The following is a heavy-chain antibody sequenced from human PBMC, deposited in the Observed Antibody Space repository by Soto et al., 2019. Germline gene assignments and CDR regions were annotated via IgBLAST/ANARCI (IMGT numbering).Heavy chain of an antibody. CDR3: ASGASRWYPYFFDS. J-gene: IGHJ4*02. CDR1: EGTFNSSA. V-gene: IGHV1-69*01. D-gene: IGHD6-13*01. CDR2: IIPYYNTL. Sequence: QAQVVQSGADVRQPGSSVKLSCKASEGTFNSSAIAWVRQAPGQGLEWMGGIIPYYNTLNYAQKFQDRVTITADDSTNTVYMELSSLRSDDTAVYFGASGASRWYPYFFDSWDQVTLVTVSS.